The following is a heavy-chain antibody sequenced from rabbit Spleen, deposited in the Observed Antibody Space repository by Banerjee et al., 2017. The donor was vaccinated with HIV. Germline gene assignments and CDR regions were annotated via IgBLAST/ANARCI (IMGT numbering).Heavy chain of an antibody. CDR1: GFSFSSNDY. V-gene: IGHV1S45*01. J-gene: IGHJ6*01. CDR3: ARDTGSSFSSYGMDL. CDR2: IAGSSSAFT. D-gene: IGHD8-1*01. Sequence: QEQLEESGGDLVKPGASLTLTCTASGFSFSSNDYMCWVRQAPGKGLEWISCIAGSSSAFTYSATWAKGRFTVSKSSSTTVTLQMTSLTVADTATYFCARDTGSSFSSYGMDLWGPGTLVTVS.